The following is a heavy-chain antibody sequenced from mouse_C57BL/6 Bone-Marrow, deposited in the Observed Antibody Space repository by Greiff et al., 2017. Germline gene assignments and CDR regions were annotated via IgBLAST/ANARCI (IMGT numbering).Heavy chain of an antibody. CDR1: GYTFTSYG. CDR2: IYPRSGNT. Sequence: QVQLQQSGAELARPGASVKLSCKASGYTFTSYGISWVKQRTGQGLEWIGEIYPRSGNTYYNEKFKSKATLTVYKPSSTAYMPLSSLTSEDSAVYYCARDYYGSSYWYFDVWGTGTTVTVSS. D-gene: IGHD1-1*01. J-gene: IGHJ1*03. V-gene: IGHV1-81*01. CDR3: ARDYYGSSYWYFDV.